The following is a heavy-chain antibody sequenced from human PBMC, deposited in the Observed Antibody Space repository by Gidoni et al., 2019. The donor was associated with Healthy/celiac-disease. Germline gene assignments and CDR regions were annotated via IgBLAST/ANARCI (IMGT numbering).Heavy chain of an antibody. V-gene: IGHV3-33*01. Sequence: QVQLVESGGGVVQPGRSLRLSCAASGFTFSSYGMPGVRQAPGKGLEWVAVIWYDGSNKYYADSVKGRFTISRDNSKNTLYLQMNSLRAEDTAVYYCARRLPSGSYYPGYYYGMDVWGQGTTVTVSS. D-gene: IGHD1-26*01. CDR1: GFTFSSYG. J-gene: IGHJ6*02. CDR2: IWYDGSNK. CDR3: ARRLPSGSYYPGYYYGMDV.